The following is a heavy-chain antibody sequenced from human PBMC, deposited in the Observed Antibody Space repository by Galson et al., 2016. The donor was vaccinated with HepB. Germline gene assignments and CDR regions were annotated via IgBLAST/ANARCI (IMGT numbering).Heavy chain of an antibody. CDR3: ARHSGYSSSWYFFEALDY. Sequence: ETLSLTCTVSGGSIGSSSYYWGWIRQPPGKGLEWIGSIYYSGSTYYNPSLKSRVTISVDTSKNQFSLKLSSVTAADTAVYYCARHSGYSSSWYFFEALDYWGQGTLVTVSS. J-gene: IGHJ4*02. V-gene: IGHV4-39*01. CDR1: GGSIGSSSYY. CDR2: IYYSGST. D-gene: IGHD6-13*01.